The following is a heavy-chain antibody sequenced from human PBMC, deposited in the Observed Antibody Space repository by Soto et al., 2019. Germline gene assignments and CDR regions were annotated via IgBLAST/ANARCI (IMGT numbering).Heavy chain of an antibody. J-gene: IGHJ5*02. CDR1: GFTFRNYA. CDR3: ATDAISGDGIWLMDS. CDR2: LLRSGSSA. Sequence: VQLLEAGGGLVQPGGSLRLSCAASGFTFRNYAMTWARQAPGKGLEWVSSLLRSGSSAYYADSVRGRFTISSDTSANSLDLQMDNLRAEDTAIYYCATDAISGDGIWLMDSWGQGTVVTVSS. V-gene: IGHV3-23*01. D-gene: IGHD4-17*01.